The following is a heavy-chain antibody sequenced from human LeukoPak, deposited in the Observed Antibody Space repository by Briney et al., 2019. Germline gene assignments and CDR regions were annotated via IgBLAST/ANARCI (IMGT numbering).Heavy chain of an antibody. Sequence: GGSLRLSCAASGFTFSSYSMNWVRQAPGKGLEWVSYISSSSSTIYYADSVKGRFTISRDNAKNSLYVQMNSLRDEDTAVYYCATHQLLHWTAIRVFDYWGQGTLVTVSS. CDR3: ATHQLLHWTAIRVFDY. D-gene: IGHD2-2*01. V-gene: IGHV3-48*02. CDR2: ISSSSSTI. J-gene: IGHJ4*02. CDR1: GFTFSSYS.